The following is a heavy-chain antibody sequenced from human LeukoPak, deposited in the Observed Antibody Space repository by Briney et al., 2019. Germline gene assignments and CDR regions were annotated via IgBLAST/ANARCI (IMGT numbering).Heavy chain of an antibody. J-gene: IGHJ4*02. CDR2: MNQAGSVQ. Sequence: GGSLRLSCAASGFTFSSYGMHWVRQAPGKGLEWVANMNQAGSVQYYVDSVKGRFTISRDDAKNSLYVQMNSLRDEDTAVYYCARVGYSGWNLEYWGQGTLVTVSS. CDR3: ARVGYSGWNLEY. V-gene: IGHV3-7*01. D-gene: IGHD5-12*01. CDR1: GFTFSSYG.